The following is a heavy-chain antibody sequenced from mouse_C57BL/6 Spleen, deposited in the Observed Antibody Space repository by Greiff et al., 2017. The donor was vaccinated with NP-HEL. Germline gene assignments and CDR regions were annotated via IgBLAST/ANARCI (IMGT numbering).Heavy chain of an antibody. CDR3: ARGVLRMDY. CDR2: ISYDGSN. J-gene: IGHJ4*01. D-gene: IGHD1-1*01. Sequence: EVKLQESGPGLVKPSQSLSLTCSVTGYSITSGYYWNWIRQFPGNKLEWMGYISYDGSNNYNPSLKNRISITRDTSKNQFFLKLNSVTTEDTATYYCARGVLRMDYWGQGTSVTVSS. V-gene: IGHV3-6*01. CDR1: GYSITSGYY.